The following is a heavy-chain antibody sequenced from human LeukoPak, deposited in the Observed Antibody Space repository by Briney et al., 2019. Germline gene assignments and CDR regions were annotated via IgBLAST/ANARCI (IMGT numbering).Heavy chain of an antibody. CDR3: ARDNRGSGSYWSYYYYGMDV. D-gene: IGHD3-10*01. Sequence: GGSLRLSCAASGFTVSSNYMSWVRQAPGKGLEWVSVIYSGGSTYYADSVKGRFTISRDNSKNTLYLQMNSLRAEDTAVYYCARDNRGSGSYWSYYYYGMDVWGQGTTVTVPS. CDR2: IYSGGST. CDR1: GFTVSSNY. J-gene: IGHJ6*02. V-gene: IGHV3-53*01.